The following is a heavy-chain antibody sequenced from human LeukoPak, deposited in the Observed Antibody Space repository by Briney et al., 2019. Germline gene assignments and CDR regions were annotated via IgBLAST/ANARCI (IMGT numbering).Heavy chain of an antibody. CDR2: ISSSGRTI. Sequence: GGSLRLSCGASGFTFSNYEMNWVRQAPGKGLGWPSYISSSGRTIYYADSVKGRFTISRDNAKNSLYLQMNSLRAEDTAVYYCARDRKAAVTYPDYWGQGTLVTVSS. CDR1: GFTFSNYE. J-gene: IGHJ4*02. CDR3: ARDRKAAVTYPDY. V-gene: IGHV3-48*03. D-gene: IGHD4-17*01.